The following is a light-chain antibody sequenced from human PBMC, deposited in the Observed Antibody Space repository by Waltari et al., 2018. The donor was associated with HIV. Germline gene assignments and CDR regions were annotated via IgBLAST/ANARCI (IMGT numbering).Light chain of an antibody. CDR1: ASAVASYTY. J-gene: IGLJ2*01. CDR3: ASYAGRNTLV. V-gene: IGLV2-8*01. Sequence: QSALPQPPSPSGSPGQSVSISCTRNASAVASYTYGSWYQQHPGKPPKLIIYEFFKRPSGVPDRFSGSKSGNTASLTVSGLQAEDEANYYCASYAGRNTLVFGGGTKLTVL. CDR2: EFF.